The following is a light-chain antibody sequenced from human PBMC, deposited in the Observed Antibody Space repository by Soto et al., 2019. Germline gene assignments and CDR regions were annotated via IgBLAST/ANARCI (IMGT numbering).Light chain of an antibody. Sequence: QSVLTQPPSASGSPGQSVTISCTGTSSDVGAYNYVSRYQQHPGKAPKLMIHEVSKRPSGVPDRFSASKSGNTASLTVSGLQAEDEADYYCSSHGGSNNFYVFGTGTKLTVL. J-gene: IGLJ1*01. V-gene: IGLV2-8*01. CDR2: EVS. CDR3: SSHGGSNNFYV. CDR1: SSDVGAYNY.